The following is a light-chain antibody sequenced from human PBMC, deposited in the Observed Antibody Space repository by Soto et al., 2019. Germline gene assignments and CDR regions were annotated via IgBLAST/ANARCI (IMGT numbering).Light chain of an antibody. CDR2: GVT. CDR1: GSDIGAYNF. Sequence: QSALAQPPSASGSPGQSVTISCTGSGSDIGAYNFVSWYQQHPGKAPKLMIFGVTERPSGVPDRFSGSSSGADRYLTISNLQSDDEADYYCETWDSKNHGVFGGGTKLTVL. J-gene: IGLJ3*02. CDR3: ETWDSKNHGV. V-gene: IGLV2-8*01.